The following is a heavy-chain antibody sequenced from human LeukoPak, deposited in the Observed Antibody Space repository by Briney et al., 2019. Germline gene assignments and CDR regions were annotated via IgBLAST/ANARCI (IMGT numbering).Heavy chain of an antibody. CDR3: PTHAVAVVGSPLRAP. D-gene: IGHD6-13*01. Sequence: PGGSLRLSCAASGFTFGSYAMSWVRQAPGEGLEWVSVISGSGGSTYYADSVKGRFTISRDNSKNTLYLQMNSLRAAPTSLYYSPTHAVAVVGSPLRAPSGQRTLVTVSS. CDR2: ISGSGGST. V-gene: IGHV3-23*01. J-gene: IGHJ5*02. CDR1: GFTFGSYA.